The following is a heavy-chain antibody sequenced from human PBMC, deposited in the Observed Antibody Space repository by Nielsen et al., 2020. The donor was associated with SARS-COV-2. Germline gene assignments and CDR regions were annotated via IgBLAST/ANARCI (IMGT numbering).Heavy chain of an antibody. Sequence: SETLSLTCTVSGGSIRSYYWTWIRQPPGKGLEWIGYIYYTGSTNYNPSLKSRVTMSVDTSKNQFSLKLRSVTAADTAVYFCATAMGATSSHDAFDIWGQGTMVTVSS. D-gene: IGHD1-26*01. CDR3: ATAMGATSSHDAFDI. J-gene: IGHJ3*02. CDR1: GGSIRSYY. CDR2: IYYTGST. V-gene: IGHV4-59*08.